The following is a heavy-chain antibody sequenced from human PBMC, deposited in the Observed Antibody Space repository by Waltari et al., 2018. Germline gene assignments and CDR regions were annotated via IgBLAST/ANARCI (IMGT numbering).Heavy chain of an antibody. J-gene: IGHJ4*02. CDR2: INHSGST. CDR1: GGSFSGYY. Sequence: QVQLQQWGAGLLKPSETLSLTCAVYGGSFSGYYWSWIRQPPGKGLEWIGEINHSGSTNYNPSLKSRVTISVDTSKNQFSLKLSSVTAADTAVYYCDYYDSSGYFDYWGQGTLVTVSS. CDR3: DYYDSSGYFDY. D-gene: IGHD3-22*01. V-gene: IGHV4-34*01.